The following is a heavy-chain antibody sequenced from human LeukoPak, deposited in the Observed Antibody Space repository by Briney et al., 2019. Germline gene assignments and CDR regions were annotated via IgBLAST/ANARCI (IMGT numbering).Heavy chain of an antibody. CDR1: GYTFTGYY. Sequence: ASVKVSCKASGYTFTGYYMHWVRQTPGQGLEWMGWISPYNGNTNYAQKFQGRVTMTTDTSTSTAYMELRSLRFDDTAVYYCARQMTMVTDFDYWGQGTLLTVSS. D-gene: IGHD4-17*01. V-gene: IGHV1-18*04. CDR3: ARQMTMVTDFDY. J-gene: IGHJ4*02. CDR2: ISPYNGNT.